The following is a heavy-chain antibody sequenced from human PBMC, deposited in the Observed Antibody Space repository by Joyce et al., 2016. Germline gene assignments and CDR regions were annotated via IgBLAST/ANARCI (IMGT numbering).Heavy chain of an antibody. D-gene: IGHD3-22*01. Sequence: QVQLQQWGAGLLKPSETLSLTCAVYGGSFSGYYWNWIRQSPGKGLEWIGEIIHSGSTNYTPSLESRVTISVDMSKNHFSLRLSSVTAADTAVYYCARGAYYFDSGDYYFYWSQGTLVTVSS. CDR3: ARGAYYFDSGDYYFY. CDR1: GGSFSGYY. J-gene: IGHJ4*02. CDR2: IIHSGST. V-gene: IGHV4-34*12.